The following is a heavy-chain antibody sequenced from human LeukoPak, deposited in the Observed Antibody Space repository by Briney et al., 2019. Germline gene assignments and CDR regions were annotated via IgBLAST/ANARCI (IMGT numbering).Heavy chain of an antibody. CDR3: AKTKVYYDSSGYLSNFDY. CDR2: ISGSGGKT. D-gene: IGHD3-22*01. J-gene: IGHJ4*02. V-gene: IGHV3-23*01. CDR1: GFTFSSYA. Sequence: GGSLRVSCAASGFTFSSYAMSWVRQAPGKGLEWVSAISGSGGKTYYADSVKGRFTISRDNSKNTLYLQMNSLRVEDTAVYYCAKTKVYYDSSGYLSNFDYWGQGTLVTVSS.